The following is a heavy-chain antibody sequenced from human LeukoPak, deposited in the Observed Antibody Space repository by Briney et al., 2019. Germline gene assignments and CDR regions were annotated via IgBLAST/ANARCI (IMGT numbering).Heavy chain of an antibody. J-gene: IGHJ3*02. V-gene: IGHV4-4*07. Sequence: SETLSLTCTVSGGSISSYHWSWIRQPAGKGLEWIGRLYTSGGANYNPSLKSRVSMSVDTSKSQFSLELNSVTAADTAVYYCARSGGYANDAFHIWGQGTMVTVSS. CDR3: ARSGGYANDAFHI. D-gene: IGHD1-26*01. CDR1: GGSISSYH. CDR2: LYTSGGA.